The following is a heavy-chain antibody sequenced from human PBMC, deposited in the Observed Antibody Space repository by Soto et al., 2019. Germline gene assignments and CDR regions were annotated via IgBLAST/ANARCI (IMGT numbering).Heavy chain of an antibody. Sequence: PSETLSLTCTVSGGSISSYYWSWIRQPPGKGLEWIGYIYYSGSTNYNPSLKSRVTISVDTSKNQFSLKLSSVTAADTAVYYCARDLGIAVAGDYYYYGMDVWGQGTTVTVSS. J-gene: IGHJ6*02. D-gene: IGHD6-19*01. CDR2: IYYSGST. V-gene: IGHV4-59*12. CDR1: GGSISSYY. CDR3: ARDLGIAVAGDYYYYGMDV.